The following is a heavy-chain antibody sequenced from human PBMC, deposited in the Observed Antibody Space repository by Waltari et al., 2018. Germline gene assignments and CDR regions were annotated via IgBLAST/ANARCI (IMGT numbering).Heavy chain of an antibody. Sequence: QITLKESGPTLVKPTQTLTLTCTFSGFSLSTSGVGVGWIRQPPGKALEWLALIYWDDDERYSPSLKSRLTITKDTSKNQVVLTMTNMDPVDTATYYCAHILSGLDAFDIWGQGTMVTVSS. CDR1: GFSLSTSGVG. CDR2: IYWDDDE. J-gene: IGHJ3*02. CDR3: AHILSGLDAFDI. D-gene: IGHD3-10*01. V-gene: IGHV2-5*02.